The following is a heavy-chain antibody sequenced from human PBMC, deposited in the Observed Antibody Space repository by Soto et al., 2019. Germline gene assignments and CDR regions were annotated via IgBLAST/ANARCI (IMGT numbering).Heavy chain of an antibody. CDR2: IKSDGSGT. CDR3: ARGDGDYYDGNGYLGRH. D-gene: IGHD3-22*01. Sequence: EVQLVESGGGSVQPGGSLRLSCAASGFTFSSYWMHWVRQAPGKGLVWVSRIKSDGSGTYYADSVKGRLTISRDNAKNTLYLRMSSRRAEDTAVYYCARGDGDYYDGNGYLGRHWGQGTLVTVSS. CDR1: GFTFSSYW. J-gene: IGHJ4*02. V-gene: IGHV3-74*01.